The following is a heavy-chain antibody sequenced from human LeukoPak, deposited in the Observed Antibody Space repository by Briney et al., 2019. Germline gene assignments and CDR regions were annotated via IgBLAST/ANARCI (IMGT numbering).Heavy chain of an antibody. J-gene: IGHJ4*02. CDR2: IKQDGSEK. Sequence: GGSLRLSCAASGFTFSSYWMSWVRQAPGKGLEWVANIKQDGSEKYYVDSVKGRFTISRDNAKNSLYLQMNSLRAEDTAVYYCAKYYGDYERVFDYWGQGTLVTVSS. V-gene: IGHV3-7*01. CDR1: GFTFSSYW. CDR3: AKYYGDYERVFDY. D-gene: IGHD4-17*01.